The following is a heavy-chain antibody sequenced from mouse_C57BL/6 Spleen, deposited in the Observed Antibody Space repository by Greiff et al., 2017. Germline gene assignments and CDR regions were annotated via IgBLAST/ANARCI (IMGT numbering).Heavy chain of an antibody. Sequence: VQLQQPGAELVMPGASVKLSCKASGYTFTSYWMHWVKQRPGQGLEWIGEIDPSDSYTNYNQKFKGKSTLTVDKSSSTAYMQLSSLTSEDSAVYYCASKGPYLGYLDYWGQGTTLTVSS. CDR1: GYTFTSYW. J-gene: IGHJ2*01. CDR3: ASKGPYLGYLDY. D-gene: IGHD5-5*01. V-gene: IGHV1-69*01. CDR2: IDPSDSYT.